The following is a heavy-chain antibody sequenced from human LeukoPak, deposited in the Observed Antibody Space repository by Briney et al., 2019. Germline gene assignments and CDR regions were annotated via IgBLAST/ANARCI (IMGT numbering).Heavy chain of an antibody. CDR3: AREKIGFDY. CDR2: IYHSGST. D-gene: IGHD3-22*01. Sequence: PSETLSLTCTVSGYSISGGYYWGWIRQPPGKGLEWIGSIYHSGSTYYNPSLKSRVTISVGTSKNQFSLKLSSVTAADTAVYYCAREKIGFDYWGQGTLVTVSS. CDR1: GYSISGGYY. V-gene: IGHV4-38-2*02. J-gene: IGHJ4*02.